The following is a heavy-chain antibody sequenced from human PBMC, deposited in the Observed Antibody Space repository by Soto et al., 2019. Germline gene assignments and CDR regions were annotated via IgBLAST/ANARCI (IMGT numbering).Heavy chain of an antibody. J-gene: IGHJ4*02. D-gene: IGHD7-27*01. CDR3: AKNWNWGSLVH. Sequence: GGSLRLSCAASGFTFSSYAMHWVRQAPGKGLEYVSAISSNGGSTYYADSVKGRFTISRDNSKNTLYLQMGSLRAEDMAVYYCAKNWNWGSLVHWGQGTLVTVSS. CDR1: GFTFSSYA. V-gene: IGHV3-64*02. CDR2: ISSNGGST.